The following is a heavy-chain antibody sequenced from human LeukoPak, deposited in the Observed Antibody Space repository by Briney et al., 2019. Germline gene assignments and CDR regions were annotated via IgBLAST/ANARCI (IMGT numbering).Heavy chain of an antibody. CDR3: ANAPYGDWSFDF. V-gene: IGHV3-30*02. Sequence: GGSLRLSCAASGFTFSSYGMHWVRQAPDKGLEWVAFIRYHGSDKYYADSVKGRFTISRDNSKSTLYLQMDSLRAEDTAVYYCANAPYGDWSFDFWGQGTLVTVSS. D-gene: IGHD4-17*01. J-gene: IGHJ4*02. CDR1: GFTFSSYG. CDR2: IRYHGSDK.